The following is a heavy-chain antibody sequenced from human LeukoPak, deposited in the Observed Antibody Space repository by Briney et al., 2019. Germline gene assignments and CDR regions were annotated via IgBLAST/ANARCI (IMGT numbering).Heavy chain of an antibody. Sequence: SETLSLTCTVSGGPITNYYCFWMRQPPGKTLEWIGYIYYSGSTNTSPSLKSRVTISVDTSKNQFSLKLSSVTAADTAMYYCATSPRAWHAFDVWGRGTMVTTSS. CDR3: ATSPRAWHAFDV. J-gene: IGHJ3*01. CDR1: GGPITNYY. D-gene: IGHD5-24*01. V-gene: IGHV4-59*01. CDR2: IYYSGST.